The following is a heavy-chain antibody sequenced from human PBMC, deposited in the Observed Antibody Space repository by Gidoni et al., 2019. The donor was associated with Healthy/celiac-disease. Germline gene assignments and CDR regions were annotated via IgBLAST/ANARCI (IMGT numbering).Heavy chain of an antibody. Sequence: QVQLQESGPGLVKPSETLSLTCTVSGGSISSYYWSWIRQPPGKGLEWIGYIYYSGSTNYNPSLKSRVTISVDTSKNQFSLKLSSVTAADTAVYYCAGSPAGVAPGIAAAGTIDYWGQGTLVTVSS. CDR3: AGSPAGVAPGIAAAGTIDY. D-gene: IGHD6-13*01. CDR1: GGSISSYY. V-gene: IGHV4-59*08. CDR2: IYYSGST. J-gene: IGHJ4*02.